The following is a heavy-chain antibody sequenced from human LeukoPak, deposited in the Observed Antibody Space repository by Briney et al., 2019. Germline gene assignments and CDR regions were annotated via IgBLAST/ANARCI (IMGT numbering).Heavy chain of an antibody. J-gene: IGHJ5*02. V-gene: IGHV1-69*13. CDR1: GGTFSSYA. Sequence: SVKVSCKASGGTFSSYASSWVRQAPGQGLEWMGSIIPIFGTANYPQKLQGRVTITADESTSTAYMELSSLRSEDAAVYYCARGPDVPATGDWFDRWGQGTLVTVSS. CDR2: IIPIFGTA. D-gene: IGHD1-14*01. CDR3: ARGPDVPATGDWFDR.